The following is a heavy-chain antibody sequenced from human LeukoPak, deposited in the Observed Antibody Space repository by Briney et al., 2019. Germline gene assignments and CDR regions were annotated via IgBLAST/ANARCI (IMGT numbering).Heavy chain of an antibody. J-gene: IGHJ5*02. CDR3: ARMVQDIVVVPADNNWFDP. D-gene: IGHD2-2*01. V-gene: IGHV1-8*03. CDR1: GYTFTSYD. Sequence: ASVKVSCKASGYTFTSYDINWVRQATGQGLEWMGWMNPNSGNTGYAQKFQGRVTITRNTFISTAYMELSSLRSEDTAVYYCARMVQDIVVVPADNNWFDPWGQGTLVTVSS. CDR2: MNPNSGNT.